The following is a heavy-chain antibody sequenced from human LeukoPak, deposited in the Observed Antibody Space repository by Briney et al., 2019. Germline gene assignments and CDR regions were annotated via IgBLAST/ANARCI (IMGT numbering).Heavy chain of an antibody. D-gene: IGHD5-24*01. Sequence: GGFLRLSCAASGFTFSSYGMRWVRQAPGKGLEWVAVISYDGSNKYYADSVKGRFTISRDNSKNTLYLQMNGLRAEDTAVYYCAKDMEMATILEGPSADYWGQGTLVTVSS. CDR3: AKDMEMATILEGPSADY. CDR1: GFTFSSYG. V-gene: IGHV3-30*18. J-gene: IGHJ4*02. CDR2: ISYDGSNK.